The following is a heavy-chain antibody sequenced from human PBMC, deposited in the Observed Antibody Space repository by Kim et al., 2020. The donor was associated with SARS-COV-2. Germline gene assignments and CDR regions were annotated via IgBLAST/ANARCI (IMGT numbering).Heavy chain of an antibody. Sequence: GESLKISCKGSGYSFTSYWIGWVRQMPGKGLEWMGIIYPGDSDTRYSPSFQGQVTISADKSISTAYLQWSSLKASDTAMYYCARHLRVRGVSPGVGFDYWGQGTLVTVSS. CDR2: IYPGDSDT. J-gene: IGHJ4*02. CDR3: ARHLRVRGVSPGVGFDY. CDR1: GYSFTSYW. D-gene: IGHD3-10*01. V-gene: IGHV5-51*01.